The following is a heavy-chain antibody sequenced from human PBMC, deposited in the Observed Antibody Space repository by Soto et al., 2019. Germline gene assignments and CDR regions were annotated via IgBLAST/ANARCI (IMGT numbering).Heavy chain of an antibody. Sequence: ETLSLTCTVSGGSISSSSYYWGWIRQPPGKGLEWIGSIYYSGSTYYNPSLKSRVTISVDTSKNQFSLKLSSVTAADTAVYYCASLSLDIVVVVAATPAWFDPWGQGTLVTVSS. CDR3: ASLSLDIVVVVAATPAWFDP. J-gene: IGHJ5*02. V-gene: IGHV4-39*01. CDR1: GGSISSSSYY. D-gene: IGHD2-15*01. CDR2: IYYSGST.